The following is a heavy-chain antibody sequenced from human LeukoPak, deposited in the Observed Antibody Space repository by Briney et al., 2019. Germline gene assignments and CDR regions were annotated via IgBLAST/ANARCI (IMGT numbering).Heavy chain of an antibody. CDR1: GFTFSSYA. CDR3: ANAIYYYYGMDV. Sequence: GGSLRLSCAASGFTFSSYAMSWVRQAPGKGLEWVSAISGSGGSTYYADSVKGRFTISRDNSKNTLYLQMNSLRAEDTAVHYCANAIYYYYGMDVWGKGTTVTVSS. J-gene: IGHJ6*04. V-gene: IGHV3-23*01. D-gene: IGHD2-2*01. CDR2: ISGSGGST.